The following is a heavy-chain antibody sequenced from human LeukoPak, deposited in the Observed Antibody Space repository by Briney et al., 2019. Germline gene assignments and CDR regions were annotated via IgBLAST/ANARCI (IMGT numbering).Heavy chain of an antibody. V-gene: IGHV4-59*01. CDR3: ARVQSVRFLEWLPPRFDP. CDR2: IYYSGST. Sequence: SETLSLTCTVSGGSISSYYWSWIRQPPGKGLEWIGYIYYSGSTNYNPSLKSRVTISVDTSKNQFSLKLSSVTAADTAVYYCARVQSVRFLEWLPPRFDPWGQGTLVTVSS. J-gene: IGHJ5*02. D-gene: IGHD3-3*01. CDR1: GGSISSYY.